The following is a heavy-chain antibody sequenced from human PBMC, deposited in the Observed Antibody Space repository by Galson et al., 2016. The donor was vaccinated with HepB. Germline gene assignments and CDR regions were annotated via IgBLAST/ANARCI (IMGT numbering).Heavy chain of an antibody. J-gene: IGHJ5*02. CDR1: GITFWSSA. CDR2: ISGRGAET. V-gene: IGHV3-23*01. D-gene: IGHD2/OR15-2a*01. Sequence: SLRLSCATSGITFWSSAVTWVRQAPGKGPEWVSTISGRGAETFYTDGVRGRFTISRDHFKSTVYLHMTSLRTEDSAVYFCAKGGHFSFHDHWGQGTLVTVSS. CDR3: AKGGHFSFHDH.